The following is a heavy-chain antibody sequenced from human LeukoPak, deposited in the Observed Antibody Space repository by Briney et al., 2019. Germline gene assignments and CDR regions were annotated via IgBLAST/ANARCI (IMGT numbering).Heavy chain of an antibody. Sequence: PSETLSLTCAVYGGSFSGYYWSWIRQPPGKGLEWIGEINHSGSTNYNPSLKSRVTISVDTSKNQFSLKLSSVTAADTAVYYCASRTVLRYFDWLDGWDWFDPWGQGTLVTVSS. CDR2: INHSGST. V-gene: IGHV4-34*01. J-gene: IGHJ5*02. CDR3: ASRTVLRYFDWLDGWDWFDP. D-gene: IGHD3-9*01. CDR1: GGSFSGYY.